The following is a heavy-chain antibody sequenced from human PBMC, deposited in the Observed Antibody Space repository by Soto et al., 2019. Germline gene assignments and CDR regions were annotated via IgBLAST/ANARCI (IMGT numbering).Heavy chain of an antibody. CDR3: AREGYCSSTSCYYGMDV. CDR1: GYTFTSYY. CDR2: INPSGGST. D-gene: IGHD2-2*01. V-gene: IGHV1-46*01. J-gene: IGHJ6*02. Sequence: GASVKVTFKASGYTFTSYYMHWLRQAPGQGLEWMGIINPSGGSTSYAQKFQGRVTMTRDTSTSTVYMELSSLRSEDTAVYYCAREGYCSSTSCYYGMDVWGQGTTVTVSS.